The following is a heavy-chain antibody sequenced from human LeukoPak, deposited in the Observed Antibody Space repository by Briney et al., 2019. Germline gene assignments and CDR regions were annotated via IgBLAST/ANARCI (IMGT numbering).Heavy chain of an antibody. V-gene: IGHV4-61*02. CDR3: ARRGGNRVRLFDL. Sequence: SQTLSLTCTVSGGSISSGSYYWSWIRQPAGKGLEWIGRIYTSGSTNYNPSLKSRVTISVDTSKNQFSLKLSSVTAADTAVYYCARRGGNRVRLFDLWGRGTLVTVSS. D-gene: IGHD5-12*01. CDR1: GGSISSGSYY. CDR2: IYTSGST. J-gene: IGHJ2*01.